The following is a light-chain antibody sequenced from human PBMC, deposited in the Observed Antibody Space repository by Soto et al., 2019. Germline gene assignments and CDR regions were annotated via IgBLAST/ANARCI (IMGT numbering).Light chain of an antibody. Sequence: EIVLTQSPATLSLSPGERATLSCRASQRGSSYLAWYQQKPGQAPRLLIYDASNRATGVPARFSGSVSGTDFTLTISSLEPEYFAVYYCQQRNNWPTTFGQGTKLEIK. CDR3: QQRNNWPTT. CDR2: DAS. CDR1: QRGSSY. V-gene: IGKV3-11*01. J-gene: IGKJ2*01.